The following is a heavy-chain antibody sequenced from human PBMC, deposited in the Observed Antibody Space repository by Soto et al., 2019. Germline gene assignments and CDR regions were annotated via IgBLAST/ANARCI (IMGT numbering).Heavy chain of an antibody. V-gene: IGHV4-59*08. Sequence: SETLSLTCTVSSGPSKSHNWGWIRQPPGRGLEWIGYVYDTWSNSYNPSIKSRVNVTADTSTNRNSLTLRFVTAADTAVYYCVRQGIGFLHGLVDVWGQGTTVTVS. J-gene: IGHJ6*01. D-gene: IGHD3-10*01. CDR2: VYDTWSN. CDR3: VRQGIGFLHGLVDV. CDR1: SGPSKSHN.